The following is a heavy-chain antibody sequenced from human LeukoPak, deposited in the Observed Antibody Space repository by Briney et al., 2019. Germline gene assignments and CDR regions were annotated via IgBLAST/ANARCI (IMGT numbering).Heavy chain of an antibody. J-gene: IGHJ4*02. CDR3: AKDQGQAVVPRRFDY. V-gene: IGHV3-23*01. CDR1: GFSFSTHA. D-gene: IGHD4-23*01. CDR2: IYYSGGTT. Sequence: GSLRLSCAASGFSFSTHAMSCVRQAPGKGLEWVSTIYYSGGTTYSADSVKGGFTISRDNAKNMLYLQMNSLRAEDTAIYYCAKDQGQAVVPRRFDYWGQGTLVTVSS.